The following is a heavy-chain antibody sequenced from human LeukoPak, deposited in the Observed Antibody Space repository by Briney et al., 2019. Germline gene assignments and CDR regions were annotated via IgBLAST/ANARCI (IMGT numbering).Heavy chain of an antibody. Sequence: ASVKVSCKASGGTFSSYAISWVRQAPGQGLEWMGGIIPIFGTANYAQKFQGRVTITADKSTSTAYMELSSLRSEDTAVYYCARDRYYGSGSYQDYYYYYYMDVWGKGTTVTISS. D-gene: IGHD3-10*01. V-gene: IGHV1-69*06. CDR2: IIPIFGTA. CDR3: ARDRYYGSGSYQDYYYYYYMDV. J-gene: IGHJ6*03. CDR1: GGTFSSYA.